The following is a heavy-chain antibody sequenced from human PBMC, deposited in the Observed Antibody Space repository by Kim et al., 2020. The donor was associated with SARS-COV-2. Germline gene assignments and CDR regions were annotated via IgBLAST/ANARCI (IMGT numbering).Heavy chain of an antibody. CDR3: ARDGGSGYDDY. J-gene: IGHJ4*02. V-gene: IGHV4-30-2*04. D-gene: IGHD5-12*01. Sequence: TSYNPSHKSRVTISVDTSKNQFSLKLSSVTAADTAVYYCARDGGSGYDDYWGQGTLVTVSS. CDR2: T.